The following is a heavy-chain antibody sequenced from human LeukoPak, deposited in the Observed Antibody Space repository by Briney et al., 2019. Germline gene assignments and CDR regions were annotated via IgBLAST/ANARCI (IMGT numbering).Heavy chain of an antibody. CDR2: IYNSGST. D-gene: IGHD6-19*01. CDR3: VTRIAVAVPRNYFDY. Sequence: PSETLSLTCTVSGGSISSYYWSWIRQPAGKGLEWIGRIYNSGSTTYNPSLKSRVAISVDTSKNQFSLKLSSVTAADTAVYYCVTRIAVAVPRNYFDYWGQGTLVTVSS. J-gene: IGHJ4*02. CDR1: GGSISSYY. V-gene: IGHV4-4*07.